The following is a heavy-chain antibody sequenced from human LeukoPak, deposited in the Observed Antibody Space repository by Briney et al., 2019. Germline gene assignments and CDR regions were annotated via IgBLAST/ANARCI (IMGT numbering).Heavy chain of an antibody. CDR3: VRHRVGARLDP. CDR1: GGTISSSNW. J-gene: IGHJ5*02. D-gene: IGHD1-26*01. CDR2: IYHSGST. V-gene: IGHV4-4*02. Sequence: PSETLSLACAVSGGTISSSNWWSWVRQPPGKGLEWIGEIYHSGSTNYNPSLKSRVTISVDKSKNQFSLKLSSVTAADTAVYYCVRHRVGARLDPWGQGTLVTVSS.